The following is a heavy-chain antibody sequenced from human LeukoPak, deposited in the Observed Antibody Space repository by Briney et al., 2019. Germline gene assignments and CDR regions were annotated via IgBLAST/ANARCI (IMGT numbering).Heavy chain of an antibody. Sequence: SKTLSLTCAVYGGPFGDYYWSWIRQPPGKGLEWIGEINHSGSTKYNPSLKSRVTISVDTSKNQFSLKLSSVTAADTAVYSCASIHQLRGTDVFDIWGQGAMVTVSS. CDR1: GGPFGDYY. V-gene: IGHV4-34*01. D-gene: IGHD1-1*01. CDR2: INHSGST. J-gene: IGHJ3*02. CDR3: ASIHQLRGTDVFDI.